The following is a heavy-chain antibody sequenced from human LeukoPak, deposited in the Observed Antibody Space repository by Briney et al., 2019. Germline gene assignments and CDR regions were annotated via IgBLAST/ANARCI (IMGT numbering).Heavy chain of an antibody. D-gene: IGHD6-19*01. J-gene: IGHJ4*02. CDR3: ARDQVVLWLAYYFDY. Sequence: ASVKVSCKASGYTFTSYGISWVRQAPGQGLEWMGWISAYNGNTNYAQKLQGRVTMTTDTSTSTAYMELRSLRSDDTAVYYCARDQVVLWLAYYFDYWGQGTLVTVSS. CDR2: ISAYNGNT. V-gene: IGHV1-18*01. CDR1: GYTFTSYG.